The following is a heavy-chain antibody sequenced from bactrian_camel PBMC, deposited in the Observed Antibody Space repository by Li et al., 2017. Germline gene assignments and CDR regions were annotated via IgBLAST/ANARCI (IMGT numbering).Heavy chain of an antibody. Sequence: HVQLVESGGGSVQAGGSLRLSCATSGYTYSRNCMGWFRQAPGKERELVAAIYTGGDLLYADSVKGRFTISLNRAQTMVYLQMSSLEPEDTAVYYCAADLVTTEPLSQDEYRNWGQGTQVTVS. J-gene: IGHJ4*01. CDR3: AADLVTTEPLSQDEYRN. CDR2: IYTGGDL. V-gene: IGHV3S53*01. CDR1: GYTYSRNC. D-gene: IGHD7*01.